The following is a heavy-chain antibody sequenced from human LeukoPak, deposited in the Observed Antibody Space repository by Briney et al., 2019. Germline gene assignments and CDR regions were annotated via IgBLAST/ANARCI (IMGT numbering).Heavy chain of an antibody. V-gene: IGHV1-8*01. J-gene: IGHJ6*02. CDR1: GYTFTNYD. D-gene: IGHD6-13*01. Sequence: ASVKVSCKASGYTFTNYDINWARQATGQGLEWMGWRNPNSGRTGFAQKFQGRLTMTADTSISTAYMELSSLTSDDTAVYYRARGPVSTHGMDVWGQGTTVTVSS. CDR3: ARGPVSTHGMDV. CDR2: RNPNSGRT.